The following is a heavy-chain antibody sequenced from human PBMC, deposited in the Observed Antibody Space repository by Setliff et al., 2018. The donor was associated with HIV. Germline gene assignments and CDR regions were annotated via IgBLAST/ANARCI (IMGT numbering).Heavy chain of an antibody. CDR2: IHSSGST. J-gene: IGHJ4*02. CDR1: GGSISSYY. D-gene: IGHD2-15*01. V-gene: IGHV4-4*09. CDR3: ARRAANGLFDY. Sequence: KPSETLSLTCTISGGSISSYYWSWIRQPPGKGLEWIGNIHSSGSTNYNPSLKSRVTITVDTSKNQFSLKVTSVTAADTAVYYCARRAANGLFDYWGQGTLVTVSS.